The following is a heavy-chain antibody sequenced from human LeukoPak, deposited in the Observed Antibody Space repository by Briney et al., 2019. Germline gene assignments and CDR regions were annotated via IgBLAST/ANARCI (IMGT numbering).Heavy chain of an antibody. CDR1: GSTFSDYY. D-gene: IGHD3-3*01. Sequence: KTGGSLRLSCAASGSTFSDYYMSWIRQAPGKGLEWVSYISSSSSYTNYADSVKGRFTISRDNAKNSLYLQMNSLRAEDTAVYYCASTIFGVVTHDAFDIWGQGTMVTVSS. J-gene: IGHJ3*02. CDR2: ISSSSSYT. CDR3: ASTIFGVVTHDAFDI. V-gene: IGHV3-11*06.